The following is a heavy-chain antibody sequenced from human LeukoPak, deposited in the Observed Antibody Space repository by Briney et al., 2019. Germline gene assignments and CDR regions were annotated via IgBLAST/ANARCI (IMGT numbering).Heavy chain of an antibody. CDR3: ARGDVDPYVFDI. J-gene: IGHJ3*02. D-gene: IGHD3-10*02. V-gene: IGHV4-34*01. CDR2: INHSGST. CDR1: GGSFSRYS. Sequence: PSETLSLTCAVYGGSFSRYSWNWIRQPPGKGLEWIGEINHSGSTNYNPSLKSRVTISVDTPKNQFSLKVNSVIAADTAVYYCARGDVDPYVFDIWGQGTMVTVSS.